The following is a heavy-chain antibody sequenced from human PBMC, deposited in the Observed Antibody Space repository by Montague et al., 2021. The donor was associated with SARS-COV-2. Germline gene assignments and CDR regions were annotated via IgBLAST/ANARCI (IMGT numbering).Heavy chain of an antibody. CDR1: GFNFGVYE. CDR2: INGGSSVM. V-gene: IGHV3-48*03. CDR3: APAVPVADDS. D-gene: IGHD2-2*01. Sequence: SRRLSCAASGFNFGVYEMNWVRQTPGKGLEWVSYINGGSSVMYYADSVMGRFTISRDNAESPLYLQMNSLRAEDTAVYYCAPAVPVADDSWGQGTLVTVSS. J-gene: IGHJ5*02.